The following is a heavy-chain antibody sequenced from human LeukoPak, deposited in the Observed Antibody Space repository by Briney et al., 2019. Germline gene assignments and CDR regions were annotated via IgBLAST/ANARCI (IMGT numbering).Heavy chain of an antibody. V-gene: IGHV4-38-2*01. Sequence: SETLSLTCAVSGSSISRDHYWVWTRQPPGKGLEYIGNIYHSGSSHYNPSLKSRVTISVDTSNNQFSLKLNSVTAADTAVYYCARAKNPYYYYYYMDFWGRGTTVTVSS. CDR1: GSSISRDHY. CDR2: IYHSGSS. CDR3: ARAKNPYYYYYYMDF. J-gene: IGHJ6*03.